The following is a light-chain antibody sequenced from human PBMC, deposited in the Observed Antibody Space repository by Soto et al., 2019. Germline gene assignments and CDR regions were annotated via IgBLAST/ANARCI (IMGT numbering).Light chain of an antibody. CDR3: CSYAGDTTFFV. V-gene: IGLV2-23*02. CDR1: SRDVGSYYP. J-gene: IGLJ1*01. Sequence: QSVLTQPASMSGSPGQSITISCTGTSRDVGSYYPVSWFQQHPGKAPTLIIYEVNKRRSGVSDRFSGSKSGTTASLTISGLQAADEAEYYCCSYAGDTTFFVFGTGTKLTVL. CDR2: EVN.